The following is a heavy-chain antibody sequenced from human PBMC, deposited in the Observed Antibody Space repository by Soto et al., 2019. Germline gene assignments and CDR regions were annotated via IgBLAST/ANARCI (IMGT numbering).Heavy chain of an antibody. V-gene: IGHV3-30*18. CDR3: AKAGWGGDDYYGLDV. CDR1: GFNFNNYA. Sequence: QVQVVESGGGVVRPGRSLRLSCAASGFNFNNYAMDWVRQAPGKGLEWVAVVSFDGTNTYYADSVKGRFTISRDSSNNTVSLQMNGLTSEDTAAYYCAKAGWGGDDYYGLDVWGQGTTVTVSS. CDR2: VSFDGTNT. D-gene: IGHD2-21*02. J-gene: IGHJ6*02.